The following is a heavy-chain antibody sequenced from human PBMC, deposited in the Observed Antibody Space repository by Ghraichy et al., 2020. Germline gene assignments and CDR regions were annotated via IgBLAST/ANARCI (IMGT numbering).Heavy chain of an antibody. Sequence: GESLNISCAASGFTFSDYHMDWIRQAPGKGLEWLSYISTGGGSIYYADSVKGRFTISRDNAKNSLYLQMNSLRAEDTAVYYCARVRSSYGYGFDYWGRGTLVTVSS. CDR1: GFTFSDYH. CDR3: ARVRSSYGYGFDY. V-gene: IGHV3-11*01. D-gene: IGHD5-18*01. CDR2: ISTGGGSI. J-gene: IGHJ4*02.